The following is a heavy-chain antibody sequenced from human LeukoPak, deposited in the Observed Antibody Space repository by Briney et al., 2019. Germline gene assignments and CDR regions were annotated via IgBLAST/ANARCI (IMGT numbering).Heavy chain of an antibody. CDR2: INYSGST. V-gene: IGHV4-34*01. J-gene: IGHJ2*01. Sequence: SETLSLTCAVYGGSFSGYYWSWIRQPPGKGLEWIGEINYSGSTNYNPSLKSRVTMSVDTSKNQFSLKLRSVTAADTAVYYCARVAQKLERIVVAGTSEWRANWFFDLWGRGTLVTVSS. CDR3: ARVAQKLERIVVAGTSEWRANWFFDL. CDR1: GGSFSGYY. D-gene: IGHD6-19*01.